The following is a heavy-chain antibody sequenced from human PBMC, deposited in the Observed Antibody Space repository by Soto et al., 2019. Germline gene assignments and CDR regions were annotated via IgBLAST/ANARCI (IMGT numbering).Heavy chain of an antibody. Sequence: SETLSLTCAVYGGSFSGYYWSWIRQPPGKGLEWIGEINHSGSTNYNPSLKSRVTISVDTSKNQFSLKPSSVTAADTAVYYCARGRLSRGYCSGGSCYYFDYWGQGTLATVSS. D-gene: IGHD2-15*01. CDR2: INHSGST. CDR3: ARGRLSRGYCSGGSCYYFDY. J-gene: IGHJ4*02. CDR1: GGSFSGYY. V-gene: IGHV4-34*01.